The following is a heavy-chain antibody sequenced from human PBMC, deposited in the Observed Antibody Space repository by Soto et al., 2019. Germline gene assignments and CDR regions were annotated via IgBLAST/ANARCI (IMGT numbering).Heavy chain of an antibody. CDR3: ARDLYYYDSSYWGY. V-gene: IGHV3-48*02. CDR2: ISGTSSTI. J-gene: IGHJ4*02. D-gene: IGHD3-22*01. Sequence: LRLSCAASGFTFSSYSMNWVRQAPGKGLEWVSYISGTSSTIYYADSVKGRFTISRDNAKNSLYLQMNSLRDEDTAVYYCARDLYYYDSSYWGYWGEGSLVTVSS. CDR1: GFTFSSYS.